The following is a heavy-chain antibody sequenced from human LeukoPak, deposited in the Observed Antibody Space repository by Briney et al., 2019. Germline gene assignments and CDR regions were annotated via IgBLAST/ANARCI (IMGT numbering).Heavy chain of an antibody. CDR2: IYHSGNT. D-gene: IGHD6-13*01. J-gene: IGHJ4*02. V-gene: IGHV4-39*01. Sequence: SETLSLTCTVSSGAISSSGYYWGWIRQPPGRGLEWIGSIYHSGNTYYNPSLKSRVTISVDTSKNQFSLKLSSVTAADTAVYYCATQRRSSWYNFDYWGQGTLVTVSS. CDR1: SGAISSSGYY. CDR3: ATQRRSSWYNFDY.